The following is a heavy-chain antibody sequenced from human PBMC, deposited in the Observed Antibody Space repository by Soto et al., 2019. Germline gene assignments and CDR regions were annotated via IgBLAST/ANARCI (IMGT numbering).Heavy chain of an antibody. Sequence: ASVKVSCKASGGTYSSYAISWVRQAPGQGLEWMGGIIPIFGTANYAQKFQGRVTITADESTSTAYMELSSLRSEDTAVYYCARDHCGGDCYSYWYFDLWGRGTLVTVSS. CDR3: ARDHCGGDCYSYWYFDL. V-gene: IGHV1-69*13. D-gene: IGHD2-21*02. J-gene: IGHJ2*01. CDR1: GGTYSSYA. CDR2: IIPIFGTA.